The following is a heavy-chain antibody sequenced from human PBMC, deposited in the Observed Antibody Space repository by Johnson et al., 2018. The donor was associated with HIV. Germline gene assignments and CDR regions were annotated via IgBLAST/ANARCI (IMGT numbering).Heavy chain of an antibody. CDR3: VKGRRWLPYGGAFDI. J-gene: IGHJ3*02. CDR1: GFSFDDYG. V-gene: IGHV3-20*04. D-gene: IGHD4-23*01. Sequence: VQLVESGGRVVRPGGSLTLSCAASGFSFDDYGMTWVRQIAGKGLEWVSGINWNGGSTAYGDSVKGRFTISRDNAKNSLYLQMNSLRTEDTALYYCVKGRRWLPYGGAFDIWGQGTMVTVSS. CDR2: INWNGGST.